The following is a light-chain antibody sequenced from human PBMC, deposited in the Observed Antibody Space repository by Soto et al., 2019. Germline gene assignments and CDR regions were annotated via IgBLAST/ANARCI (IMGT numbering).Light chain of an antibody. Sequence: DIQMTQSPSTLSASVGDIVTITCRASQSIDSWLAWYQQKPGKAPNLLIYKASSLESGVPSRFSGSGSGTEFTLTISSRQPDVFATYYCQQYTSYSSGTFGQGTKVDI. CDR3: QQYTSYSSGT. V-gene: IGKV1-5*03. J-gene: IGKJ1*01. CDR2: KAS. CDR1: QSIDSW.